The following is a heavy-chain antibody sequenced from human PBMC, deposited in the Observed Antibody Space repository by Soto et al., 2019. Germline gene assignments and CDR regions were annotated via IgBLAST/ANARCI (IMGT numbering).Heavy chain of an antibody. V-gene: IGHV3-30*03. CDR2: ILSDGSNK. CDR3: ARGDYYDTSGPFSDAFDI. D-gene: IGHD3-22*01. CDR1: GFTFSTYA. Sequence: SLRLSCAASGFTFSTYAIHWVRQAPGKGLEWVAVILSDGSNKYYADSVKGRFTLSRDNSKNTLYLQMNSLRAEDTAVYYCARGDYYDTSGPFSDAFDIWGQGTMVTVSS. J-gene: IGHJ3*02.